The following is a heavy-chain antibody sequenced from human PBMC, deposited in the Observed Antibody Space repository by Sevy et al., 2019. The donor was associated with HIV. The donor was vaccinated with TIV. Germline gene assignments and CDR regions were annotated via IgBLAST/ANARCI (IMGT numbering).Heavy chain of an antibody. CDR1: GYTFNTYR. J-gene: IGHJ4*02. CDR2: ISPHNSDT. CDR3: ARAYCSGGRCYSLAF. D-gene: IGHD2-15*01. V-gene: IGHV1-18*01. Sequence: ASVKVSCKASGYTFNTYRITWVRQAPGQGLEWMGWISPHNSDTKYSQKLQGRVTMITETSTSTAHMGLRSLGSDDTAVYYCARAYCSGGRCYSLAFWGQGTLVTVSS.